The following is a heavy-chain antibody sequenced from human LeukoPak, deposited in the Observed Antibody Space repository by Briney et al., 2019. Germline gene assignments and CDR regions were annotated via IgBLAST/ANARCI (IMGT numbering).Heavy chain of an antibody. CDR3: VTDIRSGWRNY. D-gene: IGHD6-19*01. CDR2: FDPEDGEP. J-gene: IGHJ4*02. V-gene: IGHV1-24*01. Sequence: ASVKVPRKVSGYTLTGSSMHWVRQAPGNGLKWMGGFDPEDGEPIYAQKIQGRVTMTEDTSVHTAYMELRSLRSEDTAVYYCVTDIRSGWRNYWGQGTLITVSS. CDR1: GYTLTGSS.